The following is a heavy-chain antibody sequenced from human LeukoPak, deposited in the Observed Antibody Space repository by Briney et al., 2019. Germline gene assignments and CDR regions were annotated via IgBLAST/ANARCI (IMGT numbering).Heavy chain of an antibody. J-gene: IGHJ4*02. CDR3: ARGLQGYYGSGSYRH. CDR1: GGSISSYY. V-gene: IGHV4-59*01. Sequence: SETLSLTCTVSGGSISSYYWSWIRQPPGKGLEWIGYIYYSGSTNYNPSLKSRVTISVDTSKNQFSLKLSSVTAADTAVYYCARGLQGYYGSGSYRHWGQGTLVTVSS. CDR2: IYYSGST. D-gene: IGHD3-10*01.